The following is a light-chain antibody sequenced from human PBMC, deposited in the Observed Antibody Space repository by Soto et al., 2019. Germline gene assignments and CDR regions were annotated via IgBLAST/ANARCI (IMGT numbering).Light chain of an antibody. CDR3: AAWDDSLSGVV. Sequence: QSVLTQPPSVSAAPGQKATISCSGSSYNIGNNYVSCYQQFPGTAPKLLIYRHNRRPSGVPDRFSGSKSGTAASLAISGLRSEDEGNYYCAAWDDSLSGVVFGGGTKLTVL. J-gene: IGLJ2*01. V-gene: IGLV1-47*01. CDR2: RHN. CDR1: SYNIGNNY.